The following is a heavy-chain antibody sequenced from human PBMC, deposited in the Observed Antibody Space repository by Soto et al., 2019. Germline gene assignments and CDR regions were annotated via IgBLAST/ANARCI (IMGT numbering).Heavy chain of an antibody. V-gene: IGHV4-34*01. Sequence: QVQLQQWGAGLLKPSETLSLTCAVYGGSFSGYYWSWIRQPPGKGLEWIGEINHSGSTNYNPSLKGRVTISVDTSKNQFSLKLSSVTAADTAVYYCARGAPPFSSGYYRTWGQGTLVTVSS. CDR2: INHSGST. CDR1: GGSFSGYY. D-gene: IGHD3-22*01. CDR3: ARGAPPFSSGYYRT. J-gene: IGHJ5*02.